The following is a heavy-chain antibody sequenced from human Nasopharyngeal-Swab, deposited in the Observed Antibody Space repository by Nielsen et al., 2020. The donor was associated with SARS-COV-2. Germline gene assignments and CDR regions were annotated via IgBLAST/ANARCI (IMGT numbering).Heavy chain of an antibody. V-gene: IGHV4-34*01. D-gene: IGHD2-15*01. CDR2: INHSGST. Sequence: WIRQPPGKGLEWIGEINHSGSTNYNPSLKSRVTISVDTSKNQFSLKLSSVTAADTAVYYCARVSENCSGGSCGADVLYFDLWGRGTLVTVSS. CDR3: ARVSENCSGGSCGADVLYFDL. J-gene: IGHJ2*01.